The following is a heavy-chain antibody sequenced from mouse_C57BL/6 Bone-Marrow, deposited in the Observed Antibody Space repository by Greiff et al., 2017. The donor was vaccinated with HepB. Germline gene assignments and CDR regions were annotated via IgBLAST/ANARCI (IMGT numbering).Heavy chain of an antibody. Sequence: EVQLQESGPGMVKPSQSLSLTCTVTGYSITSGYDWHWIRHFPGNKLEWMGYISYSGSTNYNPSLKSRISITHDTSKNHFFLKLNSVTTEDTATYYCARGARYYGPFAYWGQGTLVTVSA. D-gene: IGHD1-1*01. V-gene: IGHV3-1*01. CDR2: ISYSGST. J-gene: IGHJ3*01. CDR3: ARGARYYGPFAY. CDR1: GYSITSGYD.